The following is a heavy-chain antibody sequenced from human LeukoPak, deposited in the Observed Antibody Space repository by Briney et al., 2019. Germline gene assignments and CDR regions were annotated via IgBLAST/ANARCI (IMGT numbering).Heavy chain of an antibody. Sequence: PGGSLRLSCAASGVTVSTNYMSWVRQAPGKGLEWVSEIYSDGRTYYAASVKGRFSISRDNSRNTVYLRMNSLKAEDTAVYYCARDLREHGVFDIWGQGTMVTVSS. CDR2: IYSDGRT. CDR1: GVTVSTNY. J-gene: IGHJ3*02. D-gene: IGHD1-26*01. CDR3: ARDLREHGVFDI. V-gene: IGHV3-53*01.